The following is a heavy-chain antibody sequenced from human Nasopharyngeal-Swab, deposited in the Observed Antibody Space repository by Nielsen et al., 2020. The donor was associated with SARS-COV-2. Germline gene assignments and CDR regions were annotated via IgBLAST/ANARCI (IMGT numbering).Heavy chain of an antibody. V-gene: IGHV5-10-1*01. Sequence: VRQMPGKGLEWMGRIDPSDSYTNYSPSFQGHVTISADKSISTAYLQWSSLKASDTAMYYCAGRGGTAGSDAFDIWSQGTMVTVSS. J-gene: IGHJ3*02. CDR2: IDPSDSYT. D-gene: IGHD6-13*01. CDR3: AGRGGTAGSDAFDI.